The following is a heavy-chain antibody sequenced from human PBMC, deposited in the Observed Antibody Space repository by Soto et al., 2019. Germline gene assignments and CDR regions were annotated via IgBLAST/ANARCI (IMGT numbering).Heavy chain of an antibody. J-gene: IGHJ3*02. CDR2: IYYSGST. CDR3: ARYTGGGGHPQPFDI. Sequence: SETLSLTCTVSGGSVSSGSYYWSWIRQPPGKGLEWIGYIYYSGSTNYNPSLKSRVTISVDTSKNQFSLKLSSVTAADTAVYYCARYTGGGGHPQPFDIWGQGTMVTVSS. D-gene: IGHD3-16*01. V-gene: IGHV4-61*01. CDR1: GGSVSSGSYY.